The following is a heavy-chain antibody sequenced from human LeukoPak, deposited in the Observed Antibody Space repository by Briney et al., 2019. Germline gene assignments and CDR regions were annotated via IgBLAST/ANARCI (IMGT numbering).Heavy chain of an antibody. J-gene: IGHJ5*02. D-gene: IGHD5-18*01. Sequence: PSETLSLTCAVYGGSFSGYYWSWIRLPPGKGLEWIGEINHSGSTNYNPSLKSRVTISVDTSKNQFSLKLSSVTAADTAVYYCARVRKYSYAKGWFDPWGQGTLVTVSS. V-gene: IGHV4-34*01. CDR2: INHSGST. CDR3: ARVRKYSYAKGWFDP. CDR1: GGSFSGYY.